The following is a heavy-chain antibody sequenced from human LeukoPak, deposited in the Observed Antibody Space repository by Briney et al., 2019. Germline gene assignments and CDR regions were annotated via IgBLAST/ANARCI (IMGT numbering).Heavy chain of an antibody. Sequence: GRSLRLSCAVSGFTSGFTFSDYEMNWVRQAPGKGLEWVSYISSSGSTKYYADSVKGRFTISRDNAKNSLYLQMNSLRAEDTAVYYCTTITVAAAFDYWGQGTLVTVSS. CDR2: ISSSGSTK. V-gene: IGHV3-48*03. CDR3: TTITVAAAFDY. D-gene: IGHD6-19*01. CDR1: GFTSGFTFSDYE. J-gene: IGHJ4*02.